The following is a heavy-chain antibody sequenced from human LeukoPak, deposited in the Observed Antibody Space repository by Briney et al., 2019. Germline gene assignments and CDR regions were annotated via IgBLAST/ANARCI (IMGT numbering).Heavy chain of an antibody. J-gene: IGHJ4*02. CDR2: IYTSGST. CDR3: AREYSYCSGGSCYSRDDY. D-gene: IGHD2-15*01. Sequence: SETLSLTCTVSGGSISSYYWSWIRQPAGKGLEWIGRIYTSGSTNYNPSLKSRVTISVDTSKNQFSLKLSSVTAADTAVYYCAREYSYCSGGSCYSRDDYWGQGTLVTVSS. CDR1: GGSISSYY. V-gene: IGHV4-4*07.